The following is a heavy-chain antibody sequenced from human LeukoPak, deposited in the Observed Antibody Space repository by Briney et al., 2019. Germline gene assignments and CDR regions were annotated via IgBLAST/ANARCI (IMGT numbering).Heavy chain of an antibody. V-gene: IGHV3-48*01. CDR3: ARDGEMATIRGDAFDI. D-gene: IGHD5-12*01. CDR2: ISSSSSTI. J-gene: IGHJ3*02. CDR1: GFTFSSYS. Sequence: GGSLRLSCAASGFTFSSYSMNWVRQAPGKGLEWVSSISSSSSTIYYADSVKGRFTISRDNAKNSLYLQMNSLRAEDTAVYYCARDGEMATIRGDAFDIWGQGTMVTVSS.